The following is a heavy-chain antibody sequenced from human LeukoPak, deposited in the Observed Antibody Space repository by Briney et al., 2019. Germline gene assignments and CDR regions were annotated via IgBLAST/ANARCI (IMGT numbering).Heavy chain of an antibody. D-gene: IGHD5-12*01. V-gene: IGHV3-9*01. CDR3: AKDTGIVATTVDY. J-gene: IGHJ4*02. CDR1: GFTFDDYA. Sequence: SLRLSCAASGFTFDDYAMHWVRQAPGKGLEWVSGISWNSGSIGYADSVKGRFTISRDNAKNSPYLQMNSLRAEDTALYYCAKDTGIVATTVDYWGQGTLVTVSS. CDR2: ISWNSGSI.